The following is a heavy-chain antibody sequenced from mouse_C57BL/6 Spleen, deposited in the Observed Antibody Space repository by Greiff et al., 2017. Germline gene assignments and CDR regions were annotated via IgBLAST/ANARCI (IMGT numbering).Heavy chain of an antibody. Sequence: EVMLVESGPGMVKPSQSLSLTCTVTGYSITSGYDWHWIRHFPGNKLEWMGYISYSGSTNYNPSLKSRISITHDTSKNHFFLKLNSVTTEDTATYYCARGDGYDDAMDYWGQGTSVTGSS. CDR1: GYSITSGYD. J-gene: IGHJ4*01. CDR2: ISYSGST. CDR3: ARGDGYDDAMDY. D-gene: IGHD2-2*01. V-gene: IGHV3-1*01.